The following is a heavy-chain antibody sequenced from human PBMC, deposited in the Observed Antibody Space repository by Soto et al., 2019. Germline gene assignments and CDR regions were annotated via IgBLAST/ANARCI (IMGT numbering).Heavy chain of an antibody. CDR3: ARDLGYYDSSGYYTWFDP. V-gene: IGHV1-69*01. CDR2: IIPIFGTA. J-gene: IGHJ5*02. CDR1: GGTFSSYA. Sequence: QVQLVQSGAEVKKPGSSVKVSCKASGGTFSSYAISWVRQAPGQGLEWMGGIIPIFGTANYAQKFQGRVTITADESTRTAYMELSSLRSEDTAVYYCARDLGYYDSSGYYTWFDPWGQGTLVTVSS. D-gene: IGHD3-22*01.